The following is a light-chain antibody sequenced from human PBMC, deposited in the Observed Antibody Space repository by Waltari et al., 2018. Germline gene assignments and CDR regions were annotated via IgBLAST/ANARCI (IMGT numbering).Light chain of an antibody. CDR2: TDN. CDR1: SSNIGSNH. Sequence: QSVLTQPSSASGTPGQRVTIPCSGSSSNIGSNHVYWYQQLPGTAPKLLIQTDNQRPSGVPDRFSASKSGASASLAISGLRSDDEADYYCAAWDDSLTGRVFGGGTKLTVL. J-gene: IGLJ3*02. CDR3: AAWDDSLTGRV. V-gene: IGLV1-47*01.